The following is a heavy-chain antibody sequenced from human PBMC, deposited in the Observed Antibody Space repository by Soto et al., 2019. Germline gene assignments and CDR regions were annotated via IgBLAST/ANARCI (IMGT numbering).Heavy chain of an antibody. CDR3: ARIGVATKNYYYYYYMDV. D-gene: IGHD5-12*01. V-gene: IGHV2-26*01. J-gene: IGHJ6*03. Sequence: QVTLKESGPVLVKPTETLTLTCAVSGFSLSNARMGVSWIRQPPGKALEWLAHIFSNDEKSYSTSLKSRLTISKDTSKSQVVLTMTNMDPVDTATYYCARIGVATKNYYYYYYMDVWGKGTTVTVSS. CDR2: IFSNDEK. CDR1: GFSLSNARMG.